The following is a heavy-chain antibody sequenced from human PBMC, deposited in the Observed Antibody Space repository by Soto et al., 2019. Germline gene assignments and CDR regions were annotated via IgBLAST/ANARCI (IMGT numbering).Heavy chain of an antibody. CDR2: ISYDGSNK. V-gene: IGHV3-30*18. Sequence: QVQLVESGGGVVQPGRSLRLSCAASRFTFSTYGMHWVRQAPGKGLEWVALISYDGSNKYYADSVKGRFTISRDNSKNTLFLQVNGLRAEDTAVYYCAKEYHSGWIPYYHYYGMDVWGQGTTVTVSS. J-gene: IGHJ6*02. D-gene: IGHD6-19*01. CDR3: AKEYHSGWIPYYHYYGMDV. CDR1: RFTFSTYG.